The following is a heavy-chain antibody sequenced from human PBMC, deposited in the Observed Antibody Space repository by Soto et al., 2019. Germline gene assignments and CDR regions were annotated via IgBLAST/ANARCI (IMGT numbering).Heavy chain of an antibody. CDR1: GFTFDDYA. D-gene: IGHD1-26*01. CDR2: ISWNSGSI. CDR3: ARDYYTGGGSPSPHDAFDI. V-gene: IGHV3-9*01. J-gene: IGHJ3*02. Sequence: VQLVESGGGLVQPGRSLRLSCAASGFTFDDYAMHWVRQAPGKGLEWVSGISWNSGSIGYADSVKGRFTISRDNAKNSLYLQMNSLRAEDTAVYYCARDYYTGGGSPSPHDAFDIWGQGTMVTVSS.